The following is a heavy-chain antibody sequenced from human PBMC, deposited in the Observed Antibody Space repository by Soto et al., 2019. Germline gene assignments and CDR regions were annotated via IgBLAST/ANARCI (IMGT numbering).Heavy chain of an antibody. J-gene: IGHJ6*02. CDR3: AKDSSSSPAYYYYGMDV. Sequence: PGGSLRLSCAASGFAFDDYGMYWFRQVPGKGLEWVSGISGNSGSIAYADSVKGRFTISRDNAKNSLYLQMNSLRGEDTALYYCAKDSSSSPAYYYYGMDVWGQGTTVTFSS. V-gene: IGHV3-9*01. CDR2: ISGNSGSI. D-gene: IGHD6-6*01. CDR1: GFAFDDYG.